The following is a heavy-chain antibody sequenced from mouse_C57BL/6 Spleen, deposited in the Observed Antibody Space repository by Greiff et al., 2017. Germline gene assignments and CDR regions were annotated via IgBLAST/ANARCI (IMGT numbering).Heavy chain of an antibody. V-gene: IGHV1-52*01. D-gene: IGHD1-1*01. CDR3: EIPPYYYGSSSGDY. CDR2: IDPSDSET. CDR1: GYTFTSYW. J-gene: IGHJ2*01. Sequence: QVQLQQPGAELVRPGSSVKLSCKASGYTFTSYWMHWVKQRPIQGLEWIGNIDPSDSETHYNQKFKDKAPLTVDKSSSPAYMQLSSLTFEDSAFSYCEIPPYYYGSSSGDYWGQGTTLTVSS.